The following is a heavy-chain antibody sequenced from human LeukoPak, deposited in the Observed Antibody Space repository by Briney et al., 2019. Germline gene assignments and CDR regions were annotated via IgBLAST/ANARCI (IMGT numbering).Heavy chain of an antibody. CDR2: IYYSGST. CDR3: ARDRLERRFDY. CDR1: GGSISSSSYY. Sequence: SETLSLTCTVSGGSISSSSYYWGWIRQPPGKGLEWIGSIYYSGSTYYNPSLKSRVTISVDTSKNQFSLKLSSVTAADTAVYYCARDRLERRFDYWGQGTLVTVSS. V-gene: IGHV4-39*07. J-gene: IGHJ4*02. D-gene: IGHD1-1*01.